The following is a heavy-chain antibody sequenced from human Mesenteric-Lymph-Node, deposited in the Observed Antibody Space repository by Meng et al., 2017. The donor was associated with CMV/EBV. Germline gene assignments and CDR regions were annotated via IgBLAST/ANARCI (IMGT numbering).Heavy chain of an antibody. J-gene: IGHJ3*01. V-gene: IGHV3-23*03. CDR3: TKGYSGMYVYAFDV. Sequence: GGSLRLSCAASGFTFDNYAMRWVRQVPGKGLEWVSIIYGGGTTTYYADSVKGRFTISRDNSRTTLYLQMNSLRTEDTAVYYCTKGYSGMYVYAFDVWGPGTMVTVSS. CDR1: GFTFDNYA. CDR2: IYGGGTTT. D-gene: IGHD1-26*01.